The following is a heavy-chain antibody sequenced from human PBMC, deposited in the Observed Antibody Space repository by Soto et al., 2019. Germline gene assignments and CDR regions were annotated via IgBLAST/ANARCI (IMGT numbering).Heavy chain of an antibody. CDR3: AREERYSGYDNYGMDV. J-gene: IGHJ6*02. CDR2: INPNSGGT. D-gene: IGHD5-12*01. Sequence: ASVKVSCKASGYTFSGYYIHWVRQAPGQGLEWMGWINPNSGGTNYAQKFQGWVTMTRDTSISTAYMELSRLRSDDTAVYYCAREERYSGYDNYGMDVWGQGTTVTVSS. V-gene: IGHV1-2*04. CDR1: GYTFSGYY.